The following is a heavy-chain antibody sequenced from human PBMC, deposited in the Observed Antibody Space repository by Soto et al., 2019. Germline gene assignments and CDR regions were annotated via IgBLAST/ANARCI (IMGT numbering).Heavy chain of an antibody. CDR2: ISGSGGST. D-gene: IGHD3-3*01. J-gene: IGHJ3*02. V-gene: IGHV3-23*01. Sequence: GGSLRLSCAASGFTFSSYAMSWVRQAPGKGLEWVSAISGSGGSTYYADSVKGRFTISRDNSKNTLYLQMNSLRAEDTAVYYCAKFFSEIFGPLRLVDAFDIWGQGTMVTVSS. CDR1: GFTFSSYA. CDR3: AKFFSEIFGPLRLVDAFDI.